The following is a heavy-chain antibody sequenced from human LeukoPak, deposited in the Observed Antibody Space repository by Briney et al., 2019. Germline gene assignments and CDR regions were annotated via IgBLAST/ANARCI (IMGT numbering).Heavy chain of an antibody. J-gene: IGHJ6*02. CDR1: GFTFTSYG. Sequence: GGSLRLSCAASGFTFTSYGISWVRQAPGQGLEWMGWISAYNGNTNYAQKLQGRVTMTTDTSTGTAYMELRSLRSDDTAVYYCARELDSSGPKYYYYYYGMDVWGRGTTVTVSS. D-gene: IGHD3-22*01. CDR3: ARELDSSGPKYYYYYYGMDV. V-gene: IGHV1-18*01. CDR2: ISAYNGNT.